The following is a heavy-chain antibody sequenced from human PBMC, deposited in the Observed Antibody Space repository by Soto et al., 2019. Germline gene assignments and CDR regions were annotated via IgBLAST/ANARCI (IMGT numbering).Heavy chain of an antibody. CDR2: TIPLFGAT. CDR1: GGTFNNYA. V-gene: IGHV1-69*06. Sequence: QVQPVQSGAEVKKPGSSVKVSCKASGGTFNNYAISWVRQAHGQGLEWMGGTIPLFGATNYAQHFQGRGTITADKFTSTSCMELSSLKSEDTAVYCCARLVGEGYSGTYGLDSWGQGTLVTVPS. D-gene: IGHD1-26*01. J-gene: IGHJ4*02. CDR3: ARLVGEGYSGTYGLDS.